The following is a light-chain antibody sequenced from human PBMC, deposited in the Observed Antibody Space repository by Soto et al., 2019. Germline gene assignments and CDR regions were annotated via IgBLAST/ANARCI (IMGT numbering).Light chain of an antibody. J-gene: IGLJ2*01. CDR1: SSDVGGYNY. CDR3: SXXXSSXXV. V-gene: IGLV2-14*01. CDR2: EVS. Sequence: QSALTQPASVSGSPGQSITISCTGTSSDVGGYNYVSWYQQHPGKAPKLMIFEVSNRPSGVSNRFSGSKSGNTASLTISGLQAEDEADYYCSXXXSSXXVFGGGTXLT.